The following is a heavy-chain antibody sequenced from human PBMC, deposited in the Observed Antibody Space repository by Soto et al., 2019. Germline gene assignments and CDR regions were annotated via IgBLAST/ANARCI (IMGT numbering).Heavy chain of an antibody. D-gene: IGHD1-26*01. CDR1: GYIFTNYY. CDR3: ASGMVGALIRWCDS. J-gene: IGHJ5*01. CDR2: INPGGGAT. V-gene: IGHV1-46*01. Sequence: QVQLVQSGAEVKNPGASVKVSCKASGYIFTNYYIYCVRQAPGQVLEYIGIINPGGGATDYAQKFQGRVTMTRDTSTSTVYMELSSLTYECTAVYYCASGMVGALIRWCDSWGKGTMVTVSS.